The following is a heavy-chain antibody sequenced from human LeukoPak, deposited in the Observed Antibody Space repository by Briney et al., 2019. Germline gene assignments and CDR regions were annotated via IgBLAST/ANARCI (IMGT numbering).Heavy chain of an antibody. Sequence: GGSLRLSCTASGFTSRNHWVTWVRQAPGKGLEWVANINQAGGEIYYVDSVKGRFTISRDNAKNSLNRQMNSLSAEDTAVYYCARAFYFDSSRYYAASWGQGTLVTVSS. CDR3: ARAFYFDSSRYYAAS. CDR1: GFTSRNHW. V-gene: IGHV3-7*01. CDR2: INQAGGEI. J-gene: IGHJ4*02. D-gene: IGHD3-22*01.